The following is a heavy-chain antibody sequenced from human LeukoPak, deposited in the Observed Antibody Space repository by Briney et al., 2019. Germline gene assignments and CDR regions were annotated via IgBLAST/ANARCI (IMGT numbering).Heavy chain of an antibody. CDR1: GGSISSYY. D-gene: IGHD2-15*01. J-gene: IGHJ4*02. Sequence: SETLSLTCTVSGGSISSYYWSWIRQPPGKGLEWIGYIYYSGSTNYNPSLKSRVTISVDTSKNQFSLRLSSVTAADTAVYYCARESCSGGSCYSDYWGQGTLVTVSS. V-gene: IGHV4-59*01. CDR2: IYYSGST. CDR3: ARESCSGGSCYSDY.